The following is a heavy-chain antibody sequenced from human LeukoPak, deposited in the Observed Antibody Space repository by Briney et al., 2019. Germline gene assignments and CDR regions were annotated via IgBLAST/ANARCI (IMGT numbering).Heavy chain of an antibody. V-gene: IGHV4-4*07. CDR1: GGSITSYY. CDR2: IYSSGST. D-gene: IGHD6-19*01. J-gene: IGHJ4*02. Sequence: PSETLSLTCTVSGGSITSYYWSWLRQPAGKGLEWIGRIYSSGSTNYNPSLKSRVTMSVDTSKNHFSLKLNSVTAADTAVYYCARGEYSSGWYFDYWGQGTLVTVSS. CDR3: ARGEYSSGWYFDY.